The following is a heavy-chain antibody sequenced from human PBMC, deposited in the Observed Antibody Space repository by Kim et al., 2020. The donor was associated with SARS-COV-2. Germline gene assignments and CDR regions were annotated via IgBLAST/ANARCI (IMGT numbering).Heavy chain of an antibody. Sequence: SLKSRVTISLDTSKNQFSLNLSSVTAADTAVYYCARHAYVATSGTGYFDLWGRGTLVTVSS. J-gene: IGHJ2*01. D-gene: IGHD6-13*01. V-gene: IGHV4-59*08. CDR3: ARHAYVATSGTGYFDL.